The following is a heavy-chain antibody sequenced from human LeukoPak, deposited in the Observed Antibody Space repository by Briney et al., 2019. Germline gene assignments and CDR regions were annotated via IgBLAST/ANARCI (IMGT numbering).Heavy chain of an antibody. D-gene: IGHD2-2*01. J-gene: IGHJ4*02. CDR2: ISGSGSNT. CDR3: VKEASRAYFDY. CDR1: GFSFSSSA. V-gene: IGHV3-23*01. Sequence: AGSLRLSCAASGFSFSSSAMSWVRQPPGKGLEWVSAISGSGSNTYYADSVKGRLTTSRENYKETLYLQMSSLRAEDTAVYYCVKEASRAYFDYWGQGTLVTVSS.